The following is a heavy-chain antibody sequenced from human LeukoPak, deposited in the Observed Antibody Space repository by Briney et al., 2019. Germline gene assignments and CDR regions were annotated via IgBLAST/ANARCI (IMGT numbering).Heavy chain of an antibody. CDR3: ARGGHCSGGSCYPLNWFDP. V-gene: IGHV4-30-2*01. CDR1: GGSISSGGYS. D-gene: IGHD2-15*01. Sequence: PSQTLSLTCAVSGGSISSGGYSWSWIRQPPGKGLEWIGYIYHSGSTYYNPSLKSRVTISVDRSKNQFSLKLSSVTAADTAVYYCARGGHCSGGSCYPLNWFDPWGQGTLVTVSS. CDR2: IYHSGST. J-gene: IGHJ5*02.